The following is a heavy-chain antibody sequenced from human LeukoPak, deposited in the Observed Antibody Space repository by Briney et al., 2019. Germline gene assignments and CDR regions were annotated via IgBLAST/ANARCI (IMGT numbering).Heavy chain of an antibody. J-gene: IGHJ4*02. D-gene: IGHD5-12*01. Sequence: ASVKVSCKASGYTFTAYYMHWVRQAPGQGLEWMGWINPNSGGTNYAQKFQGRVTMTRDTSISTAYMELSRLRSDDTAVYYCAGDPNRAGYEIDYWGQGTLVTVSS. CDR2: INPNSGGT. V-gene: IGHV1-2*02. CDR3: AGDPNRAGYEIDY. CDR1: GYTFTAYY.